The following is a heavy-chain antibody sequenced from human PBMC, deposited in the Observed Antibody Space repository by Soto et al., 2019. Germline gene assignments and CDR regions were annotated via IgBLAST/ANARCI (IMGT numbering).Heavy chain of an antibody. D-gene: IGHD2-15*01. Sequence: PSETLSLTCTVSGGSISRYYWSWIRQPPGKGLEWIGYIYYSGSTNYNPSLKSRVTISVDTSKNQFSLKLSSVTAADTAVYYCARSQKKGYCSGGSCYSGFDYWGQGTLVTVSS. V-gene: IGHV4-59*08. CDR2: IYYSGST. CDR3: ARSQKKGYCSGGSCYSGFDY. CDR1: GGSISRYY. J-gene: IGHJ4*02.